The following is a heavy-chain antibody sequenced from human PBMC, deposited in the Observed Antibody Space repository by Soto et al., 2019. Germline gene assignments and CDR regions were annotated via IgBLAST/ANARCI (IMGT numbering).Heavy chain of an antibody. CDR2: IYYSGST. CDR1: GGSISSYY. CDR3: ARYAHILTGHYSNYYYYYMDV. J-gene: IGHJ6*03. Sequence: SETLSLTCTVSGGSISSYYWSWIRQPPGKGLEWIGYIYYSGSTNYNPSLKSRVTISVDTSKNQFSLKLSSVTAADTAVYYCARYAHILTGHYSNYYYYYMDVWGKGTTVTVSS. V-gene: IGHV4-59*01. D-gene: IGHD3-9*01.